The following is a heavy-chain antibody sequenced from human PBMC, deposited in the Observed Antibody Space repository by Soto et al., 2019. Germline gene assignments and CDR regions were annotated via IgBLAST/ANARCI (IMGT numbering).Heavy chain of an antibody. J-gene: IGHJ6*02. CDR2: ISAYNGNT. Sequence: ASVKVSCKASGYTFTSYGISWVRQAPGQGLEWMGWISAYNGNTNYAQKLQGRVTMTTDTSTSTAYMELRSLGSDDTAVYYCARDHRITIFGVVTPVYGMDVWGQGTTVTVSS. V-gene: IGHV1-18*04. CDR3: ARDHRITIFGVVTPVYGMDV. CDR1: GYTFTSYG. D-gene: IGHD3-3*01.